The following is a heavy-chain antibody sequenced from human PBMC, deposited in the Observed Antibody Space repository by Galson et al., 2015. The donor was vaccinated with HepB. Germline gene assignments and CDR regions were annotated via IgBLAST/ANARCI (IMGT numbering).Heavy chain of an antibody. CDR2: TYYRSKWYN. Sequence: CAISGDSVSSNSAAWNWIRQSPSRGLEWLGRTYYRSKWYNDYAVSVKSRITINPDTSKNQFSLQLNSVTPEDTAVYYCARCIAVADSYYYYYYGMDVWGQGTTVTVSS. D-gene: IGHD6-19*01. CDR3: ARCIAVADSYYYYYYGMDV. J-gene: IGHJ6*02. V-gene: IGHV6-1*01. CDR1: GDSVSSNSAA.